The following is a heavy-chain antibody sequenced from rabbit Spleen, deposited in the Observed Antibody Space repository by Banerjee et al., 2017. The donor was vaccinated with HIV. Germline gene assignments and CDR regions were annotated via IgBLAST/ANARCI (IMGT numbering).Heavy chain of an antibody. CDR1: GVSFSSSSY. CDR3: ARDTSSSFSSYGMDL. Sequence: QEQLEESGGGLVKPEGSLTLTCTASGVSFSSSSYMCWVRQAPGKGLEWIACIDSGSSGFTYFATWAKGRFTISKTSSTTVTLQLTRLTAADTATYFCARDTSSSFSSYGMDLWGQGTLVTVS. CDR2: IDSGSSGFT. J-gene: IGHJ6*01. D-gene: IGHD1-1*01. V-gene: IGHV1S45*01.